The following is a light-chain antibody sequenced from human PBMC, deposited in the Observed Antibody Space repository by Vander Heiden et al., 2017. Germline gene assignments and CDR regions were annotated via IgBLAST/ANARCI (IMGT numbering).Light chain of an antibody. J-gene: IGLJ3*02. CDR2: GNS. V-gene: IGLV1-40*01. CDR3: QSYDSSLSGLGV. Sequence: QSALTQPPSVSGAPGQRATISCTGSSSNIGAGYDVHWYQQLPGSAPKLLIYGNSNRPSGVPDRFSGSKSGTSASLAITGLQAEDEADYYCQSYDSSLSGLGVFGGGTKLTVL. CDR1: SSNIGAGYD.